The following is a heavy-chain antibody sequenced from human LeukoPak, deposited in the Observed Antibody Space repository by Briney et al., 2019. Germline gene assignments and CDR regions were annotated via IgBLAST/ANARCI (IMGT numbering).Heavy chain of an antibody. V-gene: IGHV3-30*03. Sequence: GGSLRLSCAASGFTFSSYGMHWVRQAPGKGLEWVAVISYDGSNKYYADSVKGRFTISRDNSRSTLYLQMNSLRAEDTAVYYCARAYHDSGCLIDYWGQGTLVTVSS. CDR2: ISYDGSNK. D-gene: IGHD6-19*01. CDR1: GFTFSSYG. J-gene: IGHJ4*02. CDR3: ARAYHDSGCLIDY.